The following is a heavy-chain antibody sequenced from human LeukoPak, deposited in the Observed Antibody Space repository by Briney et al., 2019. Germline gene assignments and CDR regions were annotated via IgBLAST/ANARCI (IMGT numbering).Heavy chain of an antibody. J-gene: IGHJ4*02. CDR3: ASRGGVIVPTVDY. CDR2: ISSSGSTI. V-gene: IGHV3-48*03. CDR1: GFTFSSYE. D-gene: IGHD3-16*02. Sequence: GGSLRLSCAASGFTFSSYEMNWVRQAPGKGLEWVSYISSSGSTIYCADSVKGRFTISRDNAKNSLYLQMNSLRAEDTAVYYCASRGGVIVPTVDYWGQGTLVTVSS.